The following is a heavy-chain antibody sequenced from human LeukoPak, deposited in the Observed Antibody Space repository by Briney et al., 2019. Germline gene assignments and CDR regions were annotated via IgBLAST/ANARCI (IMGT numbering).Heavy chain of an antibody. J-gene: IGHJ6*03. Sequence: PGGSLRLSCAASGFTFSSYSMNWVRQAPGKGLEWVSSISSSSSYIYYADSVKGRFTISRDNAKNSLYLQMNSLRAEDTAVYYCARPVELYYYYMDVWGKGTTVTVSS. D-gene: IGHD1-7*01. CDR2: ISSSSSYI. V-gene: IGHV3-21*01. CDR3: ARPVELYYYYMDV. CDR1: GFTFSSYS.